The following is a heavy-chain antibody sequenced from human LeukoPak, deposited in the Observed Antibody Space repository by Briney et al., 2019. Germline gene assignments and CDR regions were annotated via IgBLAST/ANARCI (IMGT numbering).Heavy chain of an antibody. CDR2: INPNSGGT. Sequence: ASVKVSCKASGYTFTGYYMHWVRQAPGQGLEWMGWINPNSGGTNYAQKFQGRVTMTRDTSISTAYMELSRLRSDDTAVYYCARGAWTGTTYFSGKIDYWGQGTLVTVSS. D-gene: IGHD1-7*01. CDR1: GYTFTGYY. V-gene: IGHV1-2*02. CDR3: ARGAWTGTTYFSGKIDY. J-gene: IGHJ4*02.